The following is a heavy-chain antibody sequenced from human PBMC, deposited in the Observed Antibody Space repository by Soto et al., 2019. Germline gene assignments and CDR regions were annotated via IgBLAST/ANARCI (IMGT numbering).Heavy chain of an antibody. V-gene: IGHV4-59*08. Sequence: QVQLQESGPGLVKPSETLSLTCTVSGGSLSSYYWNWIRQPPGKGLEWIGYIYYSGSTNYNPSFKSRVTISVDTSKNQFSLKLRSMTAADAAVYYCARSPSMVRGVIMDYWGQGTLVTVSS. CDR3: ARSPSMVRGVIMDY. CDR2: IYYSGST. J-gene: IGHJ4*02. D-gene: IGHD3-10*01. CDR1: GGSLSSYY.